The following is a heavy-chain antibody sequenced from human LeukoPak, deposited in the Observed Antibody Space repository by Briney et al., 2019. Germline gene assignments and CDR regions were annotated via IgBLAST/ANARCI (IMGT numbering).Heavy chain of an antibody. D-gene: IGHD2-8*01. V-gene: IGHV3-74*01. CDR1: GFTFSHYW. CDR2: INTDGSDT. J-gene: IGHJ4*02. Sequence: GGSLRLSCAASGFTFSHYWMHWVRQAPGKGLVWVSRINTDGSDTVYADSVKGRFTISRDNAKNTLHLQMNSLRAEDTAVYYCARDRSVTNGGFDYWGQGTLVTVSS. CDR3: ARDRSVTNGGFDY.